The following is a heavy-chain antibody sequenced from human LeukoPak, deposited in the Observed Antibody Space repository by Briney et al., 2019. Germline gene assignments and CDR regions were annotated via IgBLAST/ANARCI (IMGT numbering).Heavy chain of an antibody. Sequence: PGGSLRLSCAASGFTFINAWMSWVRQAPGKGLEWVGRIKRKSDGGTSDYAAPVKGRFTISRDDSKNMLYLQMNSLKTEDTAVYYCAHFGSAEYFQDWGQGTLVTVSS. D-gene: IGHD3-10*01. J-gene: IGHJ1*01. CDR1: GFTFINAW. CDR2: IKRKSDGGTS. V-gene: IGHV3-15*01. CDR3: AHFGSAEYFQD.